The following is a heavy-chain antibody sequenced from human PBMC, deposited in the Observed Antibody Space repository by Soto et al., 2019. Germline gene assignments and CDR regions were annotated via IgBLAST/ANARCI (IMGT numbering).Heavy chain of an antibody. V-gene: IGHV3-30*18. CDR1: GFTFSSYG. J-gene: IGHJ4*02. CDR2: ISYDGSNK. Sequence: GGSLRLSCAASGFTFSSYGMHWVRQAPGKGLEWVAVISYDGSNKYYADSVKGRFTISRDNSKNTLYRKMKSLGAGDTAVYYCANGQYSGSGWYPHPPQLDYWGQGTLVTVSS. CDR3: ANGQYSGSGWYPHPPQLDY. D-gene: IGHD6-19*01.